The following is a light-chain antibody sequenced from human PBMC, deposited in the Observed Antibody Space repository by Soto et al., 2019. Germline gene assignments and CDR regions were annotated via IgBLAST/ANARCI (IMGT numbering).Light chain of an antibody. J-gene: IGKJ4*01. Sequence: EIVLTQSPGTLSLSPGERATLSCTASQSVSGSSLAWYQQKPGQAPRLLIYGASSRATGTPDRFSGSGSGTEFTLTISRLEPEDFAVYYCQQYGSSPLTFGGGTKVEIK. V-gene: IGKV3-20*01. CDR1: QSVSGSS. CDR2: GAS. CDR3: QQYGSSPLT.